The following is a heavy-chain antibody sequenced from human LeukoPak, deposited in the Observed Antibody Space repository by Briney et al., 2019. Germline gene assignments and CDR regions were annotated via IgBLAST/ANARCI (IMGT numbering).Heavy chain of an antibody. CDR3: TRVGFRGSTSCCGVDY. V-gene: IGHV3-49*04. Sequence: PGGSLRLSCAASGFTITTNYMSWVRQAPGKGLEWVGFIRSKAYGGTTEYAASVKGRFTISRDDSKSIAYLQMNSLKTEDTAVYYCTRVGFRGSTSCCGVDYWGQGTTVTVSS. D-gene: IGHD2-2*01. CDR1: GFTITTNY. CDR2: IRSKAYGGTT. J-gene: IGHJ4*03.